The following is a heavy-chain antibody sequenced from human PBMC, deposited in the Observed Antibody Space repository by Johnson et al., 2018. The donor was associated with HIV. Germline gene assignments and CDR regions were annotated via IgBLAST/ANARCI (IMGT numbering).Heavy chain of an antibody. Sequence: VQLVVSGGGLVQPGRSLRLSCAASGFTFDDYAMHWVRQAPGKGLEWVPGISWTSGSIGYADSVKGRVTISRDNAKKSLYLQMNSLRAEDTAVYYGARVGLTGAQTGDAFDIWGQGTMVTVSS. J-gene: IGHJ3*02. CDR3: ARVGLTGAQTGDAFDI. CDR2: ISWTSGSI. V-gene: IGHV3-9*01. CDR1: GFTFDDYA. D-gene: IGHD7-27*01.